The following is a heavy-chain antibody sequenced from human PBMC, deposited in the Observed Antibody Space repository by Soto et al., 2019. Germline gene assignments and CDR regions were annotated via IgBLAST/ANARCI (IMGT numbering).Heavy chain of an antibody. CDR3: AKVPTRPLWYMDV. CDR1: GFTFSSFA. Sequence: GGSLRLSCAASGFTFSSFAMSWVRQAPGKGLEWVSTISGSGGSTYYADSVKGRFTISRDNSKNTLYLQMNSLRAEDTAVYYCAKVPTRPLWYMDVWGKGTTVTVSS. D-gene: IGHD2-21*01. J-gene: IGHJ6*03. V-gene: IGHV3-23*01. CDR2: ISGSGGST.